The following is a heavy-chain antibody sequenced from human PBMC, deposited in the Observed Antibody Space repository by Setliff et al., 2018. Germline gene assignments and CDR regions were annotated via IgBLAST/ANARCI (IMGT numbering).Heavy chain of an antibody. CDR1: GFNFNLYN. CDR3: VRDEVNCSGSKCYSGFDS. J-gene: IGHJ4*02. V-gene: IGHV3-48*01. CDR2: IISNSLTI. Sequence: GGSLRLSCEASGFNFNLYNMNWVRQAPGKGLEWISYIISNSLTIHYADSVSGRFTISRDNARNSLYLQISNLRAEDTAVYYCVRDEVNCSGSKCYSGFDSWGQGSLVTVSS. D-gene: IGHD2-15*01.